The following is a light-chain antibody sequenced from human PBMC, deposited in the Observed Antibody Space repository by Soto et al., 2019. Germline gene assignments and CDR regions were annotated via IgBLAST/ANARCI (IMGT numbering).Light chain of an antibody. CDR2: GES. CDR3: KQYGSSPRT. Sequence: EIVCTQSPGTLSLSPGERATLSCRASQSVSSSYLAWYQQKPGQAPRLLIYGESSRATGISDRFSGSGSGTDFTLTISRLEPEDFAVYYCKQYGSSPRTVGQGTKGDI. CDR1: QSVSSSY. J-gene: IGKJ1*01. V-gene: IGKV3-20*01.